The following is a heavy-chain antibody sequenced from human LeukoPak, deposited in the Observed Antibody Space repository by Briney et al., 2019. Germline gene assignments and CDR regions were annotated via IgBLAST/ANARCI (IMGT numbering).Heavy chain of an antibody. V-gene: IGHV3-23*01. CDR1: GFTFSGYG. D-gene: IGHD6-6*01. J-gene: IGHJ4*02. Sequence: GGSLRLFCAASGFTFSGYGMSWVRQAPGKGLEWVSSISDSGGNTYYADSVKGRFTVSRDNSKNTLYLQMNSLRADDTAIFYCAKRIQYSSSSAYFDYWGQGTLVTVSS. CDR2: ISDSGGNT. CDR3: AKRIQYSSSSAYFDY.